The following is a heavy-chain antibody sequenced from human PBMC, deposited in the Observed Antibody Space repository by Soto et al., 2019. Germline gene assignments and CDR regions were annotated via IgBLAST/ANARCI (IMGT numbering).Heavy chain of an antibody. D-gene: IGHD3-22*01. CDR1: GNSFTTYY. CDR2: INPSGGRT. J-gene: IGHJ4*02. Sequence: ASVKVSCKASGNSFTTYYMHWVRQAPGQGLEWMGIINPSGGRTTYAQKFQGRVTMTWDTSTSTFHMELSSLTSEDTAVYYCAGLYHYDSSGYYDYWGQGTLFTVCS. CDR3: AGLYHYDSSGYYDY. V-gene: IGHV1-46*01.